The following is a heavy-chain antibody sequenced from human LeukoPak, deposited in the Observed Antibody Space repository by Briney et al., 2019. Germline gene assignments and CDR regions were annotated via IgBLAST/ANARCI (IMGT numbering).Heavy chain of an antibody. Sequence: RASVKVSCKTSGYTFTNFDINWVRQATGQGLEWMGWMNPNSGNTGYAQKFQGRVTISRNTSISTVYMELSSLRSEDTAVYYCARGITPQDGRTYDYWGQGTLVTVSS. V-gene: IGHV1-8*03. CDR3: ARGITPQDGRTYDY. CDR2: MNPNSGNT. J-gene: IGHJ4*02. D-gene: IGHD2-15*01. CDR1: GYTFTNFD.